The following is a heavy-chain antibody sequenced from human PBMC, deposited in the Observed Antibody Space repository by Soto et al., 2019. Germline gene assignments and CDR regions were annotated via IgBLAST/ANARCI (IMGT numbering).Heavy chain of an antibody. J-gene: IGHJ6*02. D-gene: IGHD1-26*01. CDR2: IYYSGSN. CDR1: GVSISGRRYY. CDR3: ARGGIPPSGYGIAYAMDV. Sequence: SETLSLTCTVSGVSISGRRYYWGWLRQPPGLGLEWIGNIYYSGSNYYTPALKRRATLTVDTSKNQFSLNLNSVTAAATAVYYWARGGIPPSGYGIAYAMDVWGQGTTVTVSS. V-gene: IGHV4-39*01.